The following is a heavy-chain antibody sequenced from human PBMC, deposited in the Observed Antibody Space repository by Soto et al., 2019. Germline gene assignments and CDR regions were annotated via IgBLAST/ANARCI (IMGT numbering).Heavy chain of an antibody. V-gene: IGHV1-18*01. CDR2: ISPYNGHI. CDR1: GYSFTSYG. Sequence: QVQLVQSAAEVKKPGASVKVSCKASGYSFTSYGVSWVRRAPGQGLEWMGWISPYNGHIQIVQGFQGRVSMTTDTSTKTAYMELRNLRSDDTAQYYCTRDLTIVPATHPRLENYGMDVWGQGATVIVSS. D-gene: IGHD2-2*01. CDR3: TRDLTIVPATHPRLENYGMDV. J-gene: IGHJ6*02.